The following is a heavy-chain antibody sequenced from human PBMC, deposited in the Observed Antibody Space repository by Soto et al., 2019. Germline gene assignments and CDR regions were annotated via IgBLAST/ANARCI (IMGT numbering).Heavy chain of an antibody. V-gene: IGHV4-30-4*01. CDR2: IYYSGST. Sequence: SETLSLTCTVSGGSISSGDYYWSWIRQPPGKGLEWIGYIYYSGSTYYNPSLTSRVTISLDTSKNQFSLRLTSVTAADTAVYYCARVTYCHTAGCSNWFDPWGQGTLVTVSS. CDR3: ARVTYCHTAGCSNWFDP. CDR1: GGSISSGDYY. J-gene: IGHJ5*02. D-gene: IGHD2-2*01.